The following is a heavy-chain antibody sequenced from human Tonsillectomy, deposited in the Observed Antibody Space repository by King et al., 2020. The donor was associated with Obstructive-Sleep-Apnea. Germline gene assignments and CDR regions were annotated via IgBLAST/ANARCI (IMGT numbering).Heavy chain of an antibody. J-gene: IGHJ4*02. Sequence: VQLVESGGGLVQPGRSLRLSCTASGLTFGDYGLSWFRQAPGKGLEWVGFIRSTPYGGTTEYAASVKGRFTISRDDSTSIAYLQMNSLKTEDTAVYFCARVMDDYVWGSYYYWGQGTLVTVSS. CDR2: IRSTPYGGTT. V-gene: IGHV3-49*03. D-gene: IGHD3-16*01. CDR1: GLTFGDYG. CDR3: ARVMDDYVWGSYYY.